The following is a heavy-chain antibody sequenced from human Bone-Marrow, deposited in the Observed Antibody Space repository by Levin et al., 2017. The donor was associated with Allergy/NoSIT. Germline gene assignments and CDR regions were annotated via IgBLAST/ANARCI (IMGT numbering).Heavy chain of an antibody. CDR1: GFTFSSYG. D-gene: IGHD2-2*01. CDR2: ISYDGSNK. J-gene: IGHJ4*02. V-gene: IGHV3-30*18. Sequence: GESLKISCAASGFTFSSYGMHWVRQAPGKGLEWVAVISYDGSNKYYADSVKGRFTISRDNSKNTLYLQMNSLRAEDTAVYYCAKPSIDIVVVPAVVKEYYFDYWGQGTLVTVSS. CDR3: AKPSIDIVVVPAVVKEYYFDY.